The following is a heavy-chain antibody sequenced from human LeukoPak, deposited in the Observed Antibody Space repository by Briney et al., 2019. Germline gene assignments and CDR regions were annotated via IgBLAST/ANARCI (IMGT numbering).Heavy chain of an antibody. CDR2: IRYDGSNK. J-gene: IGHJ4*02. Sequence: GGSLRLSCAASGFTFSSYGMHWVRQAPGKGLEWVAFIRYDGSNKYYADSVKGRFTISRDNSKNTLYLQIYSLRAEDTAVYYCAKDRYSSSSWFDYWGQGTLVTVSS. CDR1: GFTFSSYG. V-gene: IGHV3-30*02. CDR3: AKDRYSSSSWFDY. D-gene: IGHD6-6*01.